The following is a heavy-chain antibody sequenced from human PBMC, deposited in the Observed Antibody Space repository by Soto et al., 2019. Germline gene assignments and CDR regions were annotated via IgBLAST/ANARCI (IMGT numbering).Heavy chain of an antibody. CDR3: ARGIPSPGQDWYFDL. V-gene: IGHV1-69*01. J-gene: IGHJ2*01. CDR2: IIPIFGTP. Sequence: QVQVVQSGAEVKKPGSSVKVSCKASGGTFSNYAINWVRQAPGQGLEWMGGIIPIFGTPNDDQKYQDRVTITADESTTTAYMELSNLKSEDTTVYYCARGIPSPGQDWYFDLLGRVTLVTVSS. D-gene: IGHD2-2*01. CDR1: GGTFSNYA.